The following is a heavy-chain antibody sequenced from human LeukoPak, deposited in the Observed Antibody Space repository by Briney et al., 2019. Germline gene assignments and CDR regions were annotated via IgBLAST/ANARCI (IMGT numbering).Heavy chain of an antibody. CDR3: ERFGDSSTFDY. D-gene: IGHD3-16*01. J-gene: IGHJ4*02. CDR1: GYTFTSCD. Sequence: ASVKVSCRASGYTFTSCDINWVRQATGQGLEWMGWMNPNSGNTGYAQKFQGRVTMTRNTSISTAYMELSSLRSEDTAVYYCERFGDSSTFDYWGQGTLVTVSS. V-gene: IGHV1-8*01. CDR2: MNPNSGNT.